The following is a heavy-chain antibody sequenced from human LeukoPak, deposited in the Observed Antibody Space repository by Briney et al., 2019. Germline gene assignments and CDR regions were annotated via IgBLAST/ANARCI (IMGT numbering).Heavy chain of an antibody. V-gene: IGHV3-30*18. D-gene: IGHD6-19*01. CDR2: TSFDGSIE. CDR1: GFTFSSYG. J-gene: IGHJ3*01. Sequence: PGRSLRLSCAASGFTFSSYGMHWVRQTPGKGLEWVALTSFDGSIEYYVDSVKGRFTISRDNSKNTLFLQMNSLRPEDTAVYYCAKDSDIAVAGSDDALDVWGQGTMVTVSS. CDR3: AKDSDIAVAGSDDALDV.